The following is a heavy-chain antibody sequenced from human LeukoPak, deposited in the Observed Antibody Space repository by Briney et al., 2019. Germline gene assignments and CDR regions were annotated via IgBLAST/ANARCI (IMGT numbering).Heavy chain of an antibody. CDR2: INPSGGTT. CDR1: GYTFTTYY. V-gene: IGHV1-46*01. D-gene: IGHD3-22*01. J-gene: IGHJ4*02. CDR3: ASTHYYDSSGYLDY. Sequence: ASVKVSCKASGYTFTTYYIHWVRQAPGQGLEWMGIINPSGGTTSYAQKFQGRVTMTRDTSTSTVYMELSSLRSEDTAVYFCASTHYYDSSGYLDYWGQGTLVTVSS.